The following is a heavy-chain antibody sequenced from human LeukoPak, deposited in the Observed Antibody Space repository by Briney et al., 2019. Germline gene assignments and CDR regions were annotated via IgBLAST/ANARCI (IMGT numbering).Heavy chain of an antibody. J-gene: IGHJ4*02. CDR2: ISHDGSDK. D-gene: IGHD3-10*01. V-gene: IGHV3-30*18. Sequence: GGSLRLSCAASGFNFSSYGMHWVRQAPGKGLEWVAVISHDGSDKYFADSVKGRSTLSRDNSKNTLYLQLNSLRAEDTAVYYCAKAHGDYRSGSYYQYYFDYWGQGTLVTVSS. CDR3: AKAHGDYRSGSYYQYYFDY. CDR1: GFNFSSYG.